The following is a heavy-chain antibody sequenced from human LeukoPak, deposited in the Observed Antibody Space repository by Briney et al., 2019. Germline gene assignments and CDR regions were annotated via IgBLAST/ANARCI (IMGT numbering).Heavy chain of an antibody. Sequence: ASVKVSCKVSGYTLTELSMHWVRQAPGKGLEWMGGFDPGDGETIYAQKFQGRVTMTEDTSTDTAYMELSSLRSDDTAVYSCARDTGRAMSNYYSYMDVWGKGTTVTISS. CDR3: ARDTGRAMSNYYSYMDV. J-gene: IGHJ6*03. D-gene: IGHD5-18*01. V-gene: IGHV1-24*01. CDR1: GYTLTELS. CDR2: FDPGDGET.